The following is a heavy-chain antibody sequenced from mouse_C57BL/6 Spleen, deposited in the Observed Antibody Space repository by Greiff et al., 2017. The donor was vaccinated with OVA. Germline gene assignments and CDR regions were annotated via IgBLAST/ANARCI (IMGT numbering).Heavy chain of an antibody. Sequence: VKLVESGPGLVQPSQSLSITCTVSGFSLTSYGVHWVRQSPGKGLEWLGVIWSGGSTDYNAAFISRLSISKDNSKSQVFFKMNSLQADDTAIYYCARWLLSYYYAMDYWGQGTSVTVSS. CDR1: GFSLTSYG. CDR2: IWSGGST. V-gene: IGHV2-2*01. CDR3: ARWLLSYYYAMDY. D-gene: IGHD2-3*01. J-gene: IGHJ4*01.